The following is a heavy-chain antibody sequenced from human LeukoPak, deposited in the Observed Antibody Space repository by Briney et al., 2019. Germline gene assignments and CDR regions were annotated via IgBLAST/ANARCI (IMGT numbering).Heavy chain of an antibody. Sequence: PGGSLRLSCAASGFTFSSYSVQWVRQTPGKGLEWAGIMSNSGENTFYGEAVKGRFTISRDNSQNTLYLQMNSLRPEDTAVYYCAKGGASVTRYVDYWGQGTLVTVSS. CDR3: AKGGASVTRYVDY. D-gene: IGHD4-17*01. CDR1: GFTFSSYS. V-gene: IGHV3-30*18. CDR2: MSNSGENT. J-gene: IGHJ4*02.